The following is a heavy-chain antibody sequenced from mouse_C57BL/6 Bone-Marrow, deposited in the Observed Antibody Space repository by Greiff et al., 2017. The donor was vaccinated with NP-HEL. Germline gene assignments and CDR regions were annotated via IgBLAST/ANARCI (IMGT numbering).Heavy chain of an antibody. CDR3: ASSMVTTGAMDY. Sequence: EVHLVESGGGLVKPGGSLKLSCAASGFTFSSYAMSWVRQTPEKRLEWVATISDGGSYTYYPDNVKGRFTISRDNAKNNLYLQMSHLKSEDTAMYYCASSMVTTGAMDYWGQGTSVTVSS. D-gene: IGHD2-2*01. V-gene: IGHV5-4*01. CDR1: GFTFSSYA. J-gene: IGHJ4*01. CDR2: ISDGGSYT.